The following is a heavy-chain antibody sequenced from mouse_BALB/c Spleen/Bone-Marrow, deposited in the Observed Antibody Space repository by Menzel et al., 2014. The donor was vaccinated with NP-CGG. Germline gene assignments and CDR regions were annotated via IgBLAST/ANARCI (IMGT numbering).Heavy chain of an antibody. CDR1: GFNIKDTY. Sequence: LVESGAELVKPGASVKLSCTASGFNIKDTYMHWVKQRPEQGLEWIGRIDPANGNTKYDPKFQGKATITADTSSNTAYLQLSSLTSEDTAVYYCAGDGAYWGQGTLVTVSA. CDR3: AGDGAY. V-gene: IGHV14-3*02. CDR2: IDPANGNT. J-gene: IGHJ3*01. D-gene: IGHD3-3*01.